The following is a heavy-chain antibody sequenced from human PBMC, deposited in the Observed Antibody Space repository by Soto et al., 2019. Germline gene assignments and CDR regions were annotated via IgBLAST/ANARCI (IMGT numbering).Heavy chain of an antibody. V-gene: IGHV4-4*02. D-gene: IGHD1-7*01. CDR1: GGSFTSNNW. J-gene: IGHJ4*02. Sequence: SETLSLTCAVSGGSFTSNNWWTWVRQPPGQGLEWIGEIYRTGTTNYNPSLKSRVTISLDKSENQFSLKVTSLTAADTAVYYCASRDPGTSVDYWGQGTLVTVSS. CDR2: IYRTGTT. CDR3: ASRDPGTSVDY.